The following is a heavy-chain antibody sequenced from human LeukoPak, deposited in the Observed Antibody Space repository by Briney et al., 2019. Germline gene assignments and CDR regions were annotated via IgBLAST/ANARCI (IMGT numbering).Heavy chain of an antibody. CDR2: ISSNGGST. Sequence: GGSLRLSCSASGFTFSSYAMHWVRQAPGKGLEYVSAISSNGGSTYYADSVKGRFTISRDNSKNTLYLQMSSLRAEDTAVYYCVKDRLITIFGVAPSGMDVCGQGTTVTVSS. CDR1: GFTFSSYA. D-gene: IGHD3-3*01. CDR3: VKDRLITIFGVAPSGMDV. J-gene: IGHJ6*02. V-gene: IGHV3-64D*09.